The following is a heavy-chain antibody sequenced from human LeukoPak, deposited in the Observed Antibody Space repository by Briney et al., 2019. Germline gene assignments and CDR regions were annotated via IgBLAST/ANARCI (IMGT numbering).Heavy chain of an antibody. CDR3: ARDSAMVRGVIDYYYYGMDV. CDR2: IYYSGST. CDR1: GGSISSGGYY. V-gene: IGHV4-61*08. J-gene: IGHJ6*02. D-gene: IGHD3-10*01. Sequence: LETLSLTCTVSGGSISSGGYYWSWIRQPPGKGLEWIGYIYYSGSTNYNPSLKSRVTISVDTSKNQFSLKLSSVTAADTAVYYCARDSAMVRGVIDYYYYGMDVWGQGTTVTVSS.